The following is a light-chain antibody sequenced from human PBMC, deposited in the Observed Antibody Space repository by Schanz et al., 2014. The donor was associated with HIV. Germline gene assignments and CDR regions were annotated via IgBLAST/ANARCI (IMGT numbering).Light chain of an antibody. CDR2: EAS. CDR1: QSVSDW. V-gene: IGKV1-5*03. Sequence: DIQMTQSPSILSASVGDRITITCRASQSVSDWLAWYQQKPGKAPNLLISEASILESGVPSRFSGSGSGTEFTLTISSLQPDDFATYYCQQYNIYPLTFGGGTKVEIK. CDR3: QQYNIYPLT. J-gene: IGKJ4*01.